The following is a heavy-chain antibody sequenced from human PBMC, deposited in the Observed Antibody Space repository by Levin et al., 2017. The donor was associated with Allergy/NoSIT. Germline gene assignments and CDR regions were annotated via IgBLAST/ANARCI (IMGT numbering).Heavy chain of an antibody. J-gene: IGHJ6*02. D-gene: IGHD3-3*01. Sequence: LSLTCAASGFTFSSYAMSWVRQAPGKGLEWVSAISGSGGSTYYADSVKGRFTISRDNSKNTLYLQMNSLRAEDTAVYYCAKDLGRITIFGVVIPTYYYYGMDVWGQGTTVTVSS. CDR3: AKDLGRITIFGVVIPTYYYYGMDV. V-gene: IGHV3-23*01. CDR2: ISGSGGST. CDR1: GFTFSSYA.